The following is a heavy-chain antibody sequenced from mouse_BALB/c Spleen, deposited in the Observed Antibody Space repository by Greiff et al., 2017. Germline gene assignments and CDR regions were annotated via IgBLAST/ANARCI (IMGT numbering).Heavy chain of an antibody. CDR2: ISDGGSYT. V-gene: IGHV5-4*02. CDR3: ARGSDYTWFAY. CDR1: GFTFSDYY. D-gene: IGHD2-4*01. J-gene: IGHJ3*01. Sequence: DVKLVESGGGLVKPGGSLKLSCAASGFTFSDYYMYWVRQTPEKRLEWVATISDGGSYTYYPDSVKGRFTISRDNAKNNLYLQMSSLKSEDTAMYYCARGSDYTWFAYWGQGTLVTVSA.